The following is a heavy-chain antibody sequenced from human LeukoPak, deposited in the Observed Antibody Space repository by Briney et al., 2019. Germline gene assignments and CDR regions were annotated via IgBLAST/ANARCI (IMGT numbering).Heavy chain of an antibody. J-gene: IGHJ4*02. CDR3: AANIVVVVAAWTDY. CDR2: FDPEDGET. Sequence: GASVKVSCKVSGYTLTELSMHWVRQAPGKGLEWMGGFDPEDGETIYAQKFQGRVTMTEDTSTDTAYMELSSLRSEDTAVYYCAANIVVVVAAWTDYWGQGTLVTVSS. V-gene: IGHV1-24*01. D-gene: IGHD2-15*01. CDR1: GYTLTELS.